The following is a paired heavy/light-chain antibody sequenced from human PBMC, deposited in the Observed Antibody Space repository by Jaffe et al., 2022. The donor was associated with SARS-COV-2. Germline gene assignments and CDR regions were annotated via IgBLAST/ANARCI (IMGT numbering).Heavy chain of an antibody. V-gene: IGHV4-34*02. CDR1: GGSLSGHY. CDR3: ARERLIYYYMDV. Sequence: QVQLQQWGAALLRPSETLSLTCAVSGGSLSGHYWSWLRQPPGEGLEWIGEVNYSGNLNYSPSLKSRVTISVDTSKNQFSLKLTSVTAADTAIYFCARERLIYYYMDVWGKGTPVTVSS. CDR2: VNYSGNL. J-gene: IGHJ6*03.
Light chain of an antibody. J-gene: IGKJ1*01. CDR3: QQSDKSPRT. Sequence: EIVLTQSPGTLSLAPGERATLSCTASQSIRSNFLTWYQQKPGQTPRLLIYGASTRATGIPDRFSGSGSGTNFTLTISRLEPEDFSVYYCQQSDKSPRTFGRGTKVEIK. V-gene: IGKV3-20*01. CDR2: GAS. CDR1: QSIRSNF.